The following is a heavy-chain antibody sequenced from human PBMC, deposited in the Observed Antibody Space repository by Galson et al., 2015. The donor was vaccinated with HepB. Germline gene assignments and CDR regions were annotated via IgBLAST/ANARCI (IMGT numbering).Heavy chain of an antibody. CDR1: GYTLTELS. Sequence: SVKVSCKVSGYTLTELSMHWVRQAPGKGLEWMGGFDPEDGETIYAQKFQGRVTMTEDTSTDTAYMELSSLRSEDTAVYYCATGGIMITFGGVIREGSTYYFDYWGQGTLVTVSS. CDR2: FDPEDGET. V-gene: IGHV1-24*01. J-gene: IGHJ4*02. D-gene: IGHD3-16*01. CDR3: ATGGIMITFGGVIREGSTYYFDY.